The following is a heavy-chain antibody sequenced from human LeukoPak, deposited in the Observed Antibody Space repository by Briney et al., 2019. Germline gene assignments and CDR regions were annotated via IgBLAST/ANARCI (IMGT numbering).Heavy chain of an antibody. CDR2: IYHSVST. V-gene: IGHV4-30-2*01. CDR1: GGSISSGGYS. CDR3: ARGRFGEPIDY. J-gene: IGHJ4*02. D-gene: IGHD3-10*01. Sequence: SHTLSLTCAVSGGSISSGGYSWSWIPQPPGKGLEWIGYIYHSVSTYYNPSLKSRVTISVDRSKNQFSLKLSSVAAADTAVYYCARGRFGEPIDYWGQGTLVTVSS.